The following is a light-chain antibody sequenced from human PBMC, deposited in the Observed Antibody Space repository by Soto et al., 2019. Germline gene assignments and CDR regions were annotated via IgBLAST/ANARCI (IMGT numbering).Light chain of an antibody. V-gene: IGLV2-11*01. CDR3: CSYAGSYTLGV. CDR1: SSDVGGYNY. CDR2: DVS. Sequence: ALTQPRSVSGSPGQSVTISCTGTSSDVGGYNYVSWYQQHPGKAPKLMIYDVSKRPSGVPDRFSGSKSGNTASLTISGLQAEDEADYYCCSYAGSYTLGVFGGGTKLTVL. J-gene: IGLJ2*01.